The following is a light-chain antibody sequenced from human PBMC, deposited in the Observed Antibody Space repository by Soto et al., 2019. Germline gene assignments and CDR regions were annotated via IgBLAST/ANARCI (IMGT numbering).Light chain of an antibody. V-gene: IGLV2-11*01. CDR3: CSYAGSYTLGV. CDR1: SSDVGGYNY. CDR2: DVS. Sequence: ALTQPRSVSGSPGQSVTISCTGTSSDVGGYNYVSWYQQHPGKAPKLMIYDVSKRPSGVPDRFSGSKSGNTASLTISGLQAEDEADYYCCSYAGSYTLGVFGGGTKLTVL. J-gene: IGLJ2*01.